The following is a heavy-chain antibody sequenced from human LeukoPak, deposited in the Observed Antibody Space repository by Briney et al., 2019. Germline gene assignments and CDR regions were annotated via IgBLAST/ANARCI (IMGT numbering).Heavy chain of an antibody. J-gene: IGHJ6*02. Sequence: PSETLSLTCTVSGGSISSSSYYWGWIRQPPGKGLEWIGSFYYSGSTYYNPSLKSRVTISVDTSKNQFSLKLSSVTAADTAVYHCARDNWNYGSSMDVWGQGTTVTVSS. CDR1: GGSISSSSYY. V-gene: IGHV4-39*07. D-gene: IGHD1-7*01. CDR3: ARDNWNYGSSMDV. CDR2: FYYSGST.